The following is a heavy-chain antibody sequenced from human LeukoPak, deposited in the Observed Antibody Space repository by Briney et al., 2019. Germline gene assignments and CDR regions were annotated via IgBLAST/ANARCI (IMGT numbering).Heavy chain of an antibody. CDR3: AKEDCSGGSCYFDY. V-gene: IGHV3-9*01. CDR2: ISWNSGSI. J-gene: IGHJ4*02. D-gene: IGHD2-15*01. Sequence: GRSLRLSCAASGFTFDDYAMHWVRQAPGKGLEWVSGISWNSGSIGYADSVKGRFTISRDNAKSSLYLQMNSLRAEDTALYYCAKEDCSGGSCYFDYWGQGTLVTVPS. CDR1: GFTFDDYA.